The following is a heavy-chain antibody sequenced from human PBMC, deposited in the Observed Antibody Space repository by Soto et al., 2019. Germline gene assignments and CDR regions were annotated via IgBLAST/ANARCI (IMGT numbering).Heavy chain of an antibody. V-gene: IGHV4-31*01. CDR1: DGSINSGGYY. CDR2: IHYSGRT. J-gene: IGHJ5*02. CDR3: ARCRVVFGFGT. D-gene: IGHD3-3*01. Sequence: QVQLQESGPGLVKPSETLSITCNVSDGSINSGGYYWGWIRQHPGKGLEWIGYIHYSGRTCFNPSRQSLFSVSLVMSGHHFSPELASVTSADTALHYCARCRVVFGFGTWGQGSRVTVS.